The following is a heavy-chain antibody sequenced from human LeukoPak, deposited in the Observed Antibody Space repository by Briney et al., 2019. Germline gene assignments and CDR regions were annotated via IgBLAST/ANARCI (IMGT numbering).Heavy chain of an antibody. D-gene: IGHD6-13*01. CDR2: INHSGST. CDR3: AREKEAAAGTGFEQD. CDR1: GGSFSGYY. J-gene: IGHJ4*02. Sequence: PSETLSLTCAVYGGSFSGYYWSWIRQPPGKGLEWIGEINHSGSTNCNPSLKSRVTISVDTSKNQFSLKLSSVTAADTAVYYCAREKEAAAGTGFEQDWGQGTLVTVSS. V-gene: IGHV4-34*01.